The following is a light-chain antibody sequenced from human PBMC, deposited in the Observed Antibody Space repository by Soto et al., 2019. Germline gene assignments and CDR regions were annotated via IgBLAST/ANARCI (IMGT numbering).Light chain of an antibody. CDR3: QQRSTWPPRIT. Sequence: EIVLTQSPATLSLSPGERATLSCRASQSVSSYLAWYQQKPGQAPRLLIYDASNRATGVPARFSGSGSGTDFTLNISSLEPEDFAVYYCQQRSTWPPRITFGQGTRLESK. J-gene: IGKJ5*01. CDR2: DAS. CDR1: QSVSSY. V-gene: IGKV3-11*01.